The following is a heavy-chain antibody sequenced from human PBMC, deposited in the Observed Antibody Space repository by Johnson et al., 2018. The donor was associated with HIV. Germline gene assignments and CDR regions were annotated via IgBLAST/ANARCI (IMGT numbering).Heavy chain of an antibody. CDR1: GFTFTSYA. J-gene: IGHJ3*02. V-gene: IGHV3-23*04. Sequence: MQLVESGGGLVQPGGSLRLSCAASGFTFTSYAMSWVRQAPGKGLEWVSGISGSGGSTYYPGSVKGRFTISRENAKHSLYLQMNSLRAGDTAVYYCARGLTGDDAFDIWGQGTMVTVSS. CDR2: ISGSGGST. CDR3: ARGLTGDDAFDI. D-gene: IGHD7-27*01.